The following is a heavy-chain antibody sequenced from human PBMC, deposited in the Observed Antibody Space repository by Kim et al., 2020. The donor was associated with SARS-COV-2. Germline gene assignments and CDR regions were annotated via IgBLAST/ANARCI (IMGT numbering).Heavy chain of an antibody. CDR1: GFTFSSYS. J-gene: IGHJ4*02. Sequence: GGSLRLSCAASGFTFSSYSMNWVRQAPGKGLEWVSYISSSSSTIYYADSVKGRFTISRDNAKNSLYLQMNSLRDEDTAVYYCARDNCSGGSCCLNYFDYWGPETLVTVSS. V-gene: IGHV3-48*02. CDR2: ISSSSSTI. CDR3: ARDNCSGGSCCLNYFDY. D-gene: IGHD2-15*01.